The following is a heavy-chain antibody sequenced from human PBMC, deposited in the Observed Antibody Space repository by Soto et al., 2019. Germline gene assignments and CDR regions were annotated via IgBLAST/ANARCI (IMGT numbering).Heavy chain of an antibody. CDR1: GLTFSDYG. V-gene: IGHV3-30*03. D-gene: IGHD6-6*01. J-gene: IGHJ4*02. Sequence: QVELAESGGGVVQPGRSLRLSCAASGLTFSDYGIHWVRQAPAKGLEWVAVISYDGRGEFYAESVKGRFTSSRDNSRNTVYLQMSRLRAEDTAIYYCAREMFPRTVLDGSSPWGDYWGQGTLVSVSS. CDR3: AREMFPRTVLDGSSPWGDY. CDR2: ISYDGRGE.